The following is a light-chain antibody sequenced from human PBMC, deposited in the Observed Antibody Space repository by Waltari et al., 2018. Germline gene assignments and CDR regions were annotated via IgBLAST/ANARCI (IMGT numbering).Light chain of an antibody. V-gene: IGKV3-20*01. Sequence: IVLTQSPGTLSLSPGERATLSCRASQSVSRSLAWYQQKPGQAPKLLIYGASTRATGIPYSFTGSGSGTDFSLTISSLEPEDFAIYFCQHYVRLPATFGQGTKVEIK. CDR3: QHYVRLPAT. CDR2: GAS. J-gene: IGKJ1*01. CDR1: QSVSRS.